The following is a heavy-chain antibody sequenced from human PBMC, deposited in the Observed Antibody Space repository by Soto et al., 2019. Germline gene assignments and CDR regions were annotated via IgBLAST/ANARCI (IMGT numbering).Heavy chain of an antibody. J-gene: IGHJ3*01. D-gene: IGHD6-6*01. CDR2: VSGSARNS. V-gene: IGHV3-23*01. Sequence: EVQLLESGGGLVQPGGSLRLSCAASGFTFSIYVMTWVRQAPGKGLEWVSAVSGSARNSYYADSVKGRFSISRNNSKNNLYLQIKSLTPEDSAVYYCARVEGTARTAFDVWGHGTMVIVSS. CDR3: ARVEGTARTAFDV. CDR1: GFTFSIYV.